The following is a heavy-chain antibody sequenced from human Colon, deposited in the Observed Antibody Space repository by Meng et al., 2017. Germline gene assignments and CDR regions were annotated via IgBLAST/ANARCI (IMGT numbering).Heavy chain of an antibody. CDR1: GGTFSSYA. J-gene: IGHJ6*02. D-gene: IGHD3-10*01. CDR3: ARGGYYYGSGSYYKVAYYYYGMDV. Sequence: SVKVSCKASGGTFSSYAISWVRQAPGQGLEWMGGIIPIFGTANYAQKFQGRVTITADESTSTAYMELSSLRSEDTAVYYCARGGYYYGSGSYYKVAYYYYGMDVWGQGTMVTVSS. V-gene: IGHV1-69*13. CDR2: IIPIFGTA.